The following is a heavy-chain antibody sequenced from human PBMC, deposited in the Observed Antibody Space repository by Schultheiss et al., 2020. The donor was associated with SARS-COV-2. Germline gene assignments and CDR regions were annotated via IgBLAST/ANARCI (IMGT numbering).Heavy chain of an antibody. CDR1: GFTFSSYS. Sequence: GGSLRLSCAASGFTFSSYSMNWVRQAPGKGLEWVSAISGSGGSTYYADSVKGRFTISRDNANNLVYLQMDNLRAEDTAVYYCARDLRGSGSYCDYWGQGTLVTVSS. D-gene: IGHD3-10*01. J-gene: IGHJ4*02. V-gene: IGHV3-21*06. CDR2: ISGSGGST. CDR3: ARDLRGSGSYCDY.